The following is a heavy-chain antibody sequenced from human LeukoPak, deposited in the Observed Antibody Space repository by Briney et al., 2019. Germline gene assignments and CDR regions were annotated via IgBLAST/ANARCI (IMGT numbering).Heavy chain of an antibody. Sequence: SETLSLTWAVYGGSFSGYYWSWIRQPPGKGLEWIGEINHSGSTNYNPSLKSRVTISVDTSKNQFSLKLSSVTAADTAVYYCARGSRAATKAFDIWGQGTMVTVSS. D-gene: IGHD2-15*01. CDR2: INHSGST. V-gene: IGHV4-34*01. CDR1: GGSFSGYY. CDR3: ARGSRAATKAFDI. J-gene: IGHJ3*02.